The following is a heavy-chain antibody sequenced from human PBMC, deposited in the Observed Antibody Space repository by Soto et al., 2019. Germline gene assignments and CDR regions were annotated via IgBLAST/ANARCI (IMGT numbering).Heavy chain of an antibody. CDR1: GITFSGYW. CDR2: VDSDGSGT. V-gene: IGHV3-74*01. J-gene: IGHJ4*02. Sequence: EVQLVESGGGSVQPGGSLRLSCVASGITFSGYWMHWVRQVPGKGLVWVARVDSDGSGTSYADSVKGRFTISRDNAKNTLYLHMNSLRVEDTAAYYCATVFEHWGQGIPVTVSS. CDR3: ATVFEH.